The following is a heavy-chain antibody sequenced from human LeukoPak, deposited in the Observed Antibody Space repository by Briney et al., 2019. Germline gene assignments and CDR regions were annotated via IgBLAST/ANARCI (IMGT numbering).Heavy chain of an antibody. CDR3: ARPPGYSSGWYHD. CDR2: INHSGST. D-gene: IGHD6-19*01. J-gene: IGHJ4*02. V-gene: IGHV4-34*01. CDR1: GGSFSGYY. Sequence: SETLSLTCAVYGGSFSGYYWSWIRQPPGKGLEWIGEINHSGSTNYNPSLKSRVTISVDTSKNQFSLKLSSVTAADTAVYYCARPPGYSSGWYHDWGQGTLVTVS.